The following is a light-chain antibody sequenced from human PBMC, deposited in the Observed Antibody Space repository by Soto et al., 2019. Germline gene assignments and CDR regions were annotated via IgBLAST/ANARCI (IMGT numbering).Light chain of an antibody. V-gene: IGLV2-23*01. Sequence: QSALTQPASVSGSPGQSITISCTGTSSDVGSYNLVSGYQQHPGKAPKLMIYEGSKRPSGVSKRFSGSKSGNTASLTISGLQAEDEADYNCCSYGSSVVFGRGTKLTVL. J-gene: IGLJ2*01. CDR1: SSDVGSYNL. CDR3: CSYGSSVV. CDR2: EGS.